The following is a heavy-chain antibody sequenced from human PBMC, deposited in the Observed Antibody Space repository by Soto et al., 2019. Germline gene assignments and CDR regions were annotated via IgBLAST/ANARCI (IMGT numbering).Heavy chain of an antibody. Sequence: GGSLRLSCAASGFTFSSYAMHWVRQAPGKGLEWVAVISYDGSNKYYADSVKGRFTISRDNSKNTLYLQMNSLRAEDTAVYYCVIDRYNWFDPWGQGTLVTVSS. J-gene: IGHJ5*02. CDR2: ISYDGSNK. CDR1: GFTFSSYA. D-gene: IGHD3-9*01. CDR3: VIDRYNWFDP. V-gene: IGHV3-30-3*01.